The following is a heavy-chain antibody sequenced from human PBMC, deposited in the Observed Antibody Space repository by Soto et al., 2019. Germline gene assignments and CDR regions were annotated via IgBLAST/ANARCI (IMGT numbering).Heavy chain of an antibody. J-gene: IGHJ6*02. CDR3: VRMGFSGGGYLSYFYYGMDV. CDR1: GYSFSKYY. Sequence: GESLKISCKGSGYSFSKYYIGWVRQMSGKELKWMGIIYPDDSDTRYSSSFQGQVTISADKSISTAYLQWSSLKTSDTAMYYCVRMGFSGGGYLSYFYYGMDVWGQGTTVTVSS. V-gene: IGHV5-51*01. D-gene: IGHD2-15*01. CDR2: IYPDDSDT.